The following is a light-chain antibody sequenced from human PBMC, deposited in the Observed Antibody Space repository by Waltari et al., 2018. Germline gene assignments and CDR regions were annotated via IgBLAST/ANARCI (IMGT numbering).Light chain of an antibody. Sequence: DIVMTQSPDSLAVSLGERATINCKSSQNILYNSNDKNYLAWYQQKPGQAPKLLIYWASTRGSGVPDRFSGSGSGTDFTLTISSLQAEDVAVYYCQQYYRSRSFGQGTKVEIK. J-gene: IGKJ1*01. CDR1: QNILYNSNDKNY. CDR2: WAS. V-gene: IGKV4-1*01. CDR3: QQYYRSRS.